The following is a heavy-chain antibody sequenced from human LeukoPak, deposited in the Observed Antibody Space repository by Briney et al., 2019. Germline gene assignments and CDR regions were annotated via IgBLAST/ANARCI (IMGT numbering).Heavy chain of an antibody. Sequence: PGGSLRLSCAASEFTFSSYSMNWVRQAPGKGLEWISYISNSRTTIYYADSVKGRFTISRDNAKSSLYLQMNSLRAEDTAVYYCARPGEGDNWNPWVVWGQGTLVTVSS. CDR3: ARPGEGDNWNPWVV. CDR2: ISNSRTTI. J-gene: IGHJ4*02. V-gene: IGHV3-48*01. D-gene: IGHD1-20*01. CDR1: EFTFSSYS.